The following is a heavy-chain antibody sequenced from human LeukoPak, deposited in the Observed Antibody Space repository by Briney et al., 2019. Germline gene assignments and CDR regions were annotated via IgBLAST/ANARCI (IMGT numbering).Heavy chain of an antibody. CDR3: VRRATTDDH. D-gene: IGHD5-12*01. V-gene: IGHV3-21*01. CDR1: GFTLSSYS. CDR2: ISSSSSNI. Sequence: SGGSLRLSCAASGFTLSSYSMNWVRQAPGKGLEWVSSISSSSSNIYYADSVKGRFTISRDNAKNSLYLQMNSLRAEDTAVYYCVRRATTDDHWGQGTLVTVSS. J-gene: IGHJ4*02.